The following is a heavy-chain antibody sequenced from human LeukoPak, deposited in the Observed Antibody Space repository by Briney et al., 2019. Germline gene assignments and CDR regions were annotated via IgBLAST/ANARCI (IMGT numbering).Heavy chain of an antibody. CDR3: ARDLTVVTPC. CDR1: GFTFSSYS. Sequence: GGPLRLSCAASGFTFSSYSMNWVRQAPGKGLEWVSSISSSSSYIYYADSVKGRFTISRDNAKNSLYLQMNSLRAEDTAVYYCARDLTVVTPCWGQGTLVTVSS. D-gene: IGHD4-23*01. V-gene: IGHV3-21*01. CDR2: ISSSSSYI. J-gene: IGHJ4*02.